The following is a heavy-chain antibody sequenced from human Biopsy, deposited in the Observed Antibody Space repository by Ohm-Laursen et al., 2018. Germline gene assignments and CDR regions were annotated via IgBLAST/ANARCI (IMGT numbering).Heavy chain of an antibody. CDR1: GDSVSSGSFY. CDR2: IYDRGSNA. V-gene: IGHV4-61*01. Sequence: TLSLTCTVSGDSVSSGSFYWTWIRQPPGQGLEYIGYIYDRGSNANYNPSLESRVTMSVDMPKNQFSLKLSSVTAADTAIYYCARGMRSSGWPYFDSWGQGALVIVSP. D-gene: IGHD6-19*01. J-gene: IGHJ4*02. CDR3: ARGMRSSGWPYFDS.